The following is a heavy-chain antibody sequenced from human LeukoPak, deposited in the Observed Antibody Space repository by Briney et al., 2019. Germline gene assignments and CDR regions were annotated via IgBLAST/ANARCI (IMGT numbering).Heavy chain of an antibody. CDR2: SRSNSGSI. CDR3: ARGGSRGWYFGFY. D-gene: IGHD6-19*01. Sequence: GGSLRLSCAASVFSFSTYSMSWVRQAPGKGLESVSSSRSNSGSIYPADSVTVRFTISRDNAKNSLYLQMNRLRAEDTAVYYCARGGSRGWYFGFYWGQGTLVTVSS. J-gene: IGHJ4*02. CDR1: VFSFSTYS. V-gene: IGHV3-21*01.